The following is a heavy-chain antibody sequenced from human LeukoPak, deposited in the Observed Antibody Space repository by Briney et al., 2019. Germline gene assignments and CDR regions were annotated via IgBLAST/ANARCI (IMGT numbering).Heavy chain of an antibody. D-gene: IGHD2-15*01. J-gene: IGHJ1*01. CDR1: GYTFTSYY. CDR3: ARGCSGGSCYSAGYFQH. Sequence: ASVKVSCKASGYTFTSYYMHWVRQAPGQGLEWMGIINPSGGSTSYAQKFQGRVTMTRDTSTSTVYMELSSLRSEDTAVYYCARGCSGGSCYSAGYFQHWGQGTLVTVSS. V-gene: IGHV1-46*01. CDR2: INPSGGST.